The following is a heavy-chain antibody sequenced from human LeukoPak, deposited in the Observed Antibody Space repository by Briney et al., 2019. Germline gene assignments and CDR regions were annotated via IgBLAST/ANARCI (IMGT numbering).Heavy chain of an antibody. V-gene: IGHV5-51*01. Sequence: GESLKISCKGSGYSFTSYWIGWVRQMPGKARGWRGFIYPGDSDTRYSPSFQGQVTISADKSISTAYLQWSSLKASDTAMYYCAISLDCGGDCFHYWGQGTLVTVSS. CDR2: IYPGDSDT. J-gene: IGHJ4*02. CDR1: GYSFTSYW. D-gene: IGHD2-21*01. CDR3: AISLDCGGDCFHY.